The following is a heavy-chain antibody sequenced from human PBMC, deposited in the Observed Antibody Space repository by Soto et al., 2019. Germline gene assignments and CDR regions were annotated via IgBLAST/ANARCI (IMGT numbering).Heavy chain of an antibody. Sequence: PSETLSLTCAVYGGSFSGYYWTWIRQAPGKGLEWIGAINHRGRTYNPSLESRVTMSVDTSKNQFSLKLSSVTAADTAVYYCARDGFCTSPNCRMGNWSAPWGQGPLVPVPP. CDR1: GGSFSGYY. V-gene: IGHV4-34*01. J-gene: IGHJ5*02. D-gene: IGHD2-2*01. CDR2: INHRGRT. CDR3: ARDGFCTSPNCRMGNWSAP.